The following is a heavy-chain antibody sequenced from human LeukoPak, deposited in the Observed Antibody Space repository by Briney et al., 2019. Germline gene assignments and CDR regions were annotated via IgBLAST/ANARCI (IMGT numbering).Heavy chain of an antibody. Sequence: PSETLSLTCTVSGVSISSYYWSWIRQPPGMGVEWIGYIYNSGSTNYNPSLKSRLTISVDMSKNQFSLKLRSVTAADTAVYYCARGGNRFDYWGQGTLVTVSS. D-gene: IGHD4-23*01. CDR1: GVSISSYY. V-gene: IGHV4-59*01. J-gene: IGHJ4*02. CDR2: IYNSGST. CDR3: ARGGNRFDY.